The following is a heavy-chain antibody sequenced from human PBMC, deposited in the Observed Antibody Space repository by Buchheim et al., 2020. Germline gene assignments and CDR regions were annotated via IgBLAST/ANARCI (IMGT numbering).Heavy chain of an antibody. V-gene: IGHV3-23*04. CDR1: GFTFSDHY. CDR2: ISDSGGST. Sequence: EVQLVESGGDLVQPGGSLRLSCAASGFTFSDHYMDWVRQAPGKGLEWVSGISDSGGSTYYAESVKGRFTISRDNSKNTLYLQMNSLRAEDKAVYYGAKTRDSSGSFMLNWGQGTL. J-gene: IGHJ4*02. CDR3: AKTRDSSGSFMLN. D-gene: IGHD6-19*01.